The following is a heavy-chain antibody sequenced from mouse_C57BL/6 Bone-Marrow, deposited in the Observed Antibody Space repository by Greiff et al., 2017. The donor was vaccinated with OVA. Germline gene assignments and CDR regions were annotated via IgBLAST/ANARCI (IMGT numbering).Heavy chain of an antibody. D-gene: IGHD1-1*01. CDR3: ASPSDGSSSDY. Sequence: QVQLQQPGAELVKPGASVKLSCKASGYTFTSYWMHWVKQRPGQGLEWIGMIHPNSGSTNYNEKFKSKATLTVDKSSSTAYMQLSSLTSEDSAVYYCASPSDGSSSDYWGQGTTLTVSS. V-gene: IGHV1-64*01. CDR2: IHPNSGST. J-gene: IGHJ2*01. CDR1: GYTFTSYW.